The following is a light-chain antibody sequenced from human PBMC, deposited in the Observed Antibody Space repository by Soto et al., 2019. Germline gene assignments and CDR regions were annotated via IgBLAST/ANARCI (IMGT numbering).Light chain of an antibody. CDR1: SGDIGSYNR. V-gene: IGLV2-14*01. CDR3: SSYTNINTRACV. CDR2: EVT. Sequence: QSALTQPASVSGSPGQSITISCTGTSGDIGSYNRVSWYQQHPGKAPKLIIYEVTDRPSGVSNRFSGSKSGNTASLTISGFKAEDEAEYYCSSYTNINTRACVFGTGTKVTVL. J-gene: IGLJ1*01.